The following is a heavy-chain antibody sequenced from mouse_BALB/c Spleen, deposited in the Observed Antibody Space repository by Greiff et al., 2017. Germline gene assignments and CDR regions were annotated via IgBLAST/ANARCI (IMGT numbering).Heavy chain of an antibody. CDR3: ARGGPAWFAY. V-gene: IGHV2-9*02. Sequence: VQLQESGPGLVAPSQSLSITCTVSGFSLTSYGVHWVRQPPGKGLEWLGVIWADGSTNYNSALMSRLSISKDNSKSQVFVKMNSLQTDDTAMYYCARGGPAWFAYWGQGTLVTVSA. D-gene: IGHD3-3*01. CDR2: IWADGST. CDR1: GFSLTSYG. J-gene: IGHJ3*01.